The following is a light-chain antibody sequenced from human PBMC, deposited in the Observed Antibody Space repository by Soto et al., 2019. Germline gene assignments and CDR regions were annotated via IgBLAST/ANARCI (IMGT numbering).Light chain of an antibody. CDR1: ESVSTY. CDR2: DTS. Sequence: EVVLAQSPATLSLSPGERATLSCTASESVSTYLAWYQQKPGQSPRLLIYDTSRRATGIPARFSGSGSGTDFTLTISSLEPEDFVVYYCQQRSNWPLTFGGGTKVEI. J-gene: IGKJ4*01. V-gene: IGKV3-11*01. CDR3: QQRSNWPLT.